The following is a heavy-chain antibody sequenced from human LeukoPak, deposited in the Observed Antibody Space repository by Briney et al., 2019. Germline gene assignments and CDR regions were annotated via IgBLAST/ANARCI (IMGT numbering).Heavy chain of an antibody. D-gene: IGHD3-10*01. CDR2: INPNSGGT. CDR3: ARDDYYGSGGPDY. J-gene: IGHJ4*02. CDR1: GYTFTSYG. Sequence: ASVKVSCKASGYTFTSYGISWVRQAPGQGLEWMGWINPNSGGTNYAQKFQGRVTMTGDTSISTAYMELSRLRSDDTAVYYCARDDYYGSGGPDYWGQGTLVTVSS. V-gene: IGHV1-2*02.